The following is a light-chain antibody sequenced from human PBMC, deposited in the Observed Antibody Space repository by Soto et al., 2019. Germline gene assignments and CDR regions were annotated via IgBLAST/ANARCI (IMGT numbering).Light chain of an antibody. Sequence: QSVLTQPASVSGSPGQSITISCTGTNSDVGGYKYVSWYQQHPGKAPKLMIYEVSDRPSGVSNRFSGSKSGNTASLMISGLQAEDEADYYCSSYTSSSTLIFGGGTKLTVL. CDR2: EVS. CDR1: NSDVGGYKY. J-gene: IGLJ2*01. V-gene: IGLV2-14*01. CDR3: SSYTSSSTLI.